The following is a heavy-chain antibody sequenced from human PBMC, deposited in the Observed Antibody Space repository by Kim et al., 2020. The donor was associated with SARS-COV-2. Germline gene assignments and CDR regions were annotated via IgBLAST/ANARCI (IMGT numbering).Heavy chain of an antibody. D-gene: IGHD6-13*01. J-gene: IGHJ4*02. CDR2: T. CDR3: TTIAAAGSLNC. Sequence: TDYAAPVKGRFTISRYDSKNTLCLQMNSLKTEDIAVYYCTTIAAAGSLNCWGQGTLVTVSS. V-gene: IGHV3-15*01.